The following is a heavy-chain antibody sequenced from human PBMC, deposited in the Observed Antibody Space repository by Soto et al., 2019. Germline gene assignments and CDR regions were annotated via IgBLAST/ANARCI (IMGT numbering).Heavy chain of an antibody. CDR3: ARDMRAGTNWFDP. Sequence: ASVKVSCKASGYTFTGYYMHWVRQAPVQGLEWMGWINPNSGGTNYAQKFQGWVTMTRDTSISTAYMELSRLRSDDTAVYYCARDMRAGTNWFDPWGQGTLVTVSS. V-gene: IGHV1-2*04. J-gene: IGHJ5*02. CDR2: INPNSGGT. CDR1: GYTFTGYY. D-gene: IGHD1-1*01.